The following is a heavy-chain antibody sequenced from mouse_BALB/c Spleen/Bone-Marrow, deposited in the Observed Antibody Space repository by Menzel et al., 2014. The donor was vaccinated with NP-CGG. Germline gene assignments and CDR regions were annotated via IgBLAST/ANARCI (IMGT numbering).Heavy chain of an antibody. CDR3: ARELVRGMDY. CDR2: INPGSGGI. V-gene: IGHV1-54*01. CDR1: GYASTNYW. Sequence: VQLQQSGAELVRPGTSVKVSCKASGYASTNYWIEWIKQRPGQGLEWIGVINPGSGGINYNEKFKGRATLTADKSSSTAYMQLSSLTSDDSAVYFCARELVRGMDYWGQGTSVTVSS. J-gene: IGHJ4*01. D-gene: IGHD1-1*01.